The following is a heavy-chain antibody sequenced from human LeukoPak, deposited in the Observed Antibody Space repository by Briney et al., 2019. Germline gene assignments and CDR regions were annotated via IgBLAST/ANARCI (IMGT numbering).Heavy chain of an antibody. D-gene: IGHD2-2*01. J-gene: IGHJ4*02. CDR2: IYYSGST. CDR1: GGSISSGGYY. Sequence: SETLSLTCTVSGGSISSGGYYWSWIRQHPGKGLEWIGYIYYSGSTYYNPSLKSRVTISVDTSKNQFSLKLSSATAADTAVYYCAGGSSSYTHDYWGQGTLVTVSS. CDR3: AGGSSSYTHDY. V-gene: IGHV4-31*03.